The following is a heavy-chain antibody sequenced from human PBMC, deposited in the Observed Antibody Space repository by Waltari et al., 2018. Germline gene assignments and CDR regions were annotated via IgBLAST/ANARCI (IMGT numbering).Heavy chain of an antibody. D-gene: IGHD3-22*01. J-gene: IGHJ4*02. Sequence: QVQLVQSGAEVKKPGASVKVSCKASGYTFTSYGISWVRQAPGQGLEWMGWISAYNGNTNYGQKLQGRVTMTTDTSTSTAYMELRSLRSDDTAVYYCARDAYTYYYDSSGPNYFDYWGQGTLVTVSS. CDR2: ISAYNGNT. CDR3: ARDAYTYYYDSSGPNYFDY. CDR1: GYTFTSYG. V-gene: IGHV1-18*01.